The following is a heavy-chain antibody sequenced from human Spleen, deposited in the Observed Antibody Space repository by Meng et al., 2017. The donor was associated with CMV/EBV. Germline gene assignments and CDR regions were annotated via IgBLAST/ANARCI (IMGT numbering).Heavy chain of an antibody. CDR3: AREGALGY. CDR2: ISKSGSHT. D-gene: IGHD4/OR15-4a*01. J-gene: IGHJ4*02. V-gene: IGHV3-21*01. CDR1: GFTFTNYY. Sequence: GESLKISCVASGFTFTNYYMNWVRQAPGKGLEWVASISKSGSHTYYADSVRGRFTISRDNAKNSVFLQMNSLGADDTAVYYCAREGALGYWGQGTLVTVSS.